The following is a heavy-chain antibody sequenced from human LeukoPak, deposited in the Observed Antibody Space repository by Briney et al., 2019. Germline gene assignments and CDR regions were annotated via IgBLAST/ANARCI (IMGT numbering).Heavy chain of an antibody. J-gene: IGHJ5*02. CDR2: INHSGST. D-gene: IGHD3-9*01. CDR1: GGSFSGYY. Sequence: PSETLSLTCAVYGGSFSGYYWSWIRQPPGKGLEWIGEINHSGSTNYNPSLKSRVTISVDTSKNQFSLKLSSVTAADTAVYYCARDLYGHDWWFDPWGQGTLVTVSS. V-gene: IGHV4-34*01. CDR3: ARDLYGHDWWFDP.